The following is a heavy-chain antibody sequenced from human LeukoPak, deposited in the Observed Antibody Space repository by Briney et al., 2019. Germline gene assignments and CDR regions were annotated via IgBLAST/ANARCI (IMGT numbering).Heavy chain of an antibody. CDR2: IYYSGST. CDR1: GGSISSSSYY. V-gene: IGHV4-39*01. D-gene: IGHD5-18*01. Sequence: KPSETLSLTCTVSGGSISSSSYYWGWIRQPPGKGLEWIGSIYYSGSTYYNPSLKSRVTISVDTSKNQFSLKLSSVTAADTAVYYCARGGRYSYTGYWGQGTLVTVSS. CDR3: ARGGRYSYTGY. J-gene: IGHJ4*02.